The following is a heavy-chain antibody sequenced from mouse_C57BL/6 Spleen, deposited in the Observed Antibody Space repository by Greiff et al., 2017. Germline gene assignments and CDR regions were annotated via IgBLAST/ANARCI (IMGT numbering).Heavy chain of an antibody. V-gene: IGHV1-58*01. CDR2: IYIGNGYT. J-gene: IGHJ2*01. CDR1: GYTFTSYG. D-gene: IGHD3-1*01. CDR3: AKSSVYSLDY. Sequence: VHVKQSGAELVRPGSSVKMSCKTSGYTFTSYGINWVKQRPGQGLEWIGYIYIGNGYTEYNEKFKGKATLTSDKSSSTAYMQLSSLTSEDSSIYFCAKSSVYSLDYWPKRTTLTLSS.